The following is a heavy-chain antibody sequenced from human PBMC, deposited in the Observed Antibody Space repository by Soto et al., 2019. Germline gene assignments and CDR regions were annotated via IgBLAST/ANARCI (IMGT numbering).Heavy chain of an antibody. CDR3: AKNRALVSGGMDV. J-gene: IGHJ6*02. D-gene: IGHD3-10*01. Sequence: GWSLRLSCAASGFSFDTYATSWVRQAPGKGLEWVAVISYDGSNKYYADSVKGRFTISRDNSKNTLYLQMNSLRAEDTAVYYCAKNRALVSGGMDVWGQGTTVTVS. CDR1: GFSFDTYA. CDR2: ISYDGSNK. V-gene: IGHV3-30*18.